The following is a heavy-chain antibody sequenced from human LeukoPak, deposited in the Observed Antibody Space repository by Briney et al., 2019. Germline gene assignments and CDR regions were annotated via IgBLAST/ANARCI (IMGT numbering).Heavy chain of an antibody. V-gene: IGHV3-23*01. J-gene: IGHJ4*02. Sequence: GGSLRLSCAASGFTFSSYAMSWVRQAPGKGLEWVSAISGSGGSTYYADSVKGRSTISRDNSKNTLYLQMNSLRAEDTAVYYCAKDHSGIQLWNHFDYWGQGTLVTVSS. D-gene: IGHD5-18*01. CDR3: AKDHSGIQLWNHFDY. CDR1: GFTFSSYA. CDR2: ISGSGGST.